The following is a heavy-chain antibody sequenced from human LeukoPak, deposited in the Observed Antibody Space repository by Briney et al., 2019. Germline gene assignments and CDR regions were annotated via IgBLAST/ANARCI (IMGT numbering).Heavy chain of an antibody. J-gene: IGHJ6*03. CDR2: IYTSGST. Sequence: SETLSLTCAVYGGSFSGYYWSWIRQPAGKGLEWIGRIYTSGSTNYNPSLKSRVTISVDTSKNQFSLKLSSVTAADTAVYYCARAIWDYYYYYMDVWGKGTTVTISS. V-gene: IGHV4-59*10. CDR3: ARAIWDYYYYYMDV. CDR1: GGSFSGYY. D-gene: IGHD3-9*01.